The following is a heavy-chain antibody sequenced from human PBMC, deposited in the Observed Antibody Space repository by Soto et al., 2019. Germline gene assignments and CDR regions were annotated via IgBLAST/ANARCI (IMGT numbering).Heavy chain of an antibody. CDR2: IYPSVSS. CDR3: AREKVGTTFFDY. D-gene: IGHD1-1*01. Sequence: PXETLSLPCNVSSFAISRGNYWSWVRQPPGKGLEWIGSIYPSVSSYHNPSLESRLTLSIDTSKNQFTLKLASVTAADTALYYCAREKVGTTFFDYWGQGIQVTVSS. J-gene: IGHJ4*02. V-gene: IGHV4-38-2*02. CDR1: SFAISRGNY.